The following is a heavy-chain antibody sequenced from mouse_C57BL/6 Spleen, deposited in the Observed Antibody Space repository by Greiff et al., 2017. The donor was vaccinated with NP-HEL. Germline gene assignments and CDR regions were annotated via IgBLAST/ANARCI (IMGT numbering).Heavy chain of an antibody. CDR1: GFTFSDYG. Sequence: DVKLVESGGGLVKPGGSLKLSCAASGFTFSDYGMHWVRQAPEKGLEWVAYISSGSSTIYYADTVKGRFTISRDNAKNTLFLQMTSLRSEDTAMYYCARDPGAYWGQGTLVTVSA. CDR2: ISSGSSTI. J-gene: IGHJ3*01. V-gene: IGHV5-17*01. CDR3: ARDPGAY.